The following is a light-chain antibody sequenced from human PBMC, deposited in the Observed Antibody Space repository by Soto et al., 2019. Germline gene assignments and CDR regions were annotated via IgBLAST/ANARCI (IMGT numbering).Light chain of an antibody. CDR2: AAS. J-gene: IGKJ1*01. V-gene: IGKV3-15*01. CDR1: QSVNSN. CDR3: QQYNNWPPWT. Sequence: EIVMTQSPATLSVSPGERATLSCRASQSVNSNLAWYQHKPGQTPRLLIYAASTRATGIPDRFGGSGSGTEFTLTISSLQSEDFALYYCQQYNNWPPWTFGQGTKVEIK.